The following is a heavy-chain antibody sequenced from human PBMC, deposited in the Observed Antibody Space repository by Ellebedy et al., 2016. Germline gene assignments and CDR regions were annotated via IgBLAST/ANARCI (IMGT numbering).Heavy chain of an antibody. CDR2: ISANGDNT. CDR1: GLPFSTFF. CDR3: RPGHYSGS. Sequence: GESLKISCAVSGLPFSTFFMSWVRQAPGKGLEWVSIISANGDNTYLADSVKGRFIISRDNSENTLYLQMNGLTADDTAVYYCRPGHYSGSWGQGSLVTVSS. J-gene: IGHJ4*02. V-gene: IGHV3-23*01.